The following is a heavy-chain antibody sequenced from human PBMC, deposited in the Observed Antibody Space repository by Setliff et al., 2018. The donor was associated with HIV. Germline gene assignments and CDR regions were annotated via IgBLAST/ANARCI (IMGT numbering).Heavy chain of an antibody. CDR3: ARDRTAGCNYDYGY. J-gene: IGHJ4*02. CDR2: ISAYYRNP. CDR1: GYTFTSYY. D-gene: IGHD3-16*01. Sequence: ASVKVSCKASGYTFTSYYMHWVRQAPGQGLEWMGWISAYYRNPGYSQRFQGRVTMTRDTSTNTVYMDLSGLRSDDTAVYYCARDRTAGCNYDYGYWGQGTLVTVSS. V-gene: IGHV1-46*01.